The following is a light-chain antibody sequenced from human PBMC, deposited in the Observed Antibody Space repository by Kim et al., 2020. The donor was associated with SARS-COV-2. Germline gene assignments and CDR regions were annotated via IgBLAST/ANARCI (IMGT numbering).Light chain of an antibody. V-gene: IGLV3-19*01. J-gene: IGLJ2*01. CDR2: GKN. CDR3: NSRDSNDNVV. Sequence: VFLAQTVSPTFQGVSRRIYNASCYQQSPGQAPILVSYGKNNRHSGIPDQFSGSSSGNTASLTLTGTQAVDEAAYYCNSRDSNDNVVFGGGTQLTVL. CDR1: SRRIYN.